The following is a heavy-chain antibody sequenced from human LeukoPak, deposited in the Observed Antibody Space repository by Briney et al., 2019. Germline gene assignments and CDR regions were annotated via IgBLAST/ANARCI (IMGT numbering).Heavy chain of an antibody. CDR1: GYSFTSYW. J-gene: IGHJ4*02. V-gene: IGHV5-51*01. Sequence: GESLKIFCKGSGYSFTSYWIGWVRQMPGKGLEWMGIIYPGESDTRYSPSFQGQVTISPDKSISTAYLQWSSLKASDTAMYYCARHSPPLDYGDYYFDYWGQGTLVTVSS. CDR3: ARHSPPLDYGDYYFDY. CDR2: IYPGESDT. D-gene: IGHD4-17*01.